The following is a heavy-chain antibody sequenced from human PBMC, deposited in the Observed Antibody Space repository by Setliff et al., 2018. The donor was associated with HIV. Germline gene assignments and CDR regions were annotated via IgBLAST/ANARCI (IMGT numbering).Heavy chain of an antibody. CDR1: TGSISRYY. V-gene: IGHV4-59*01. J-gene: IGHJ3*02. Sequence: LSLTCTFSTGSISRYYWNWIRQPPGKGLEWIGYIYYSGSTNYNPSLKSRVTISLDTSKNQFSLNLSSVTAADTAVYYCARANSIKGYSYGPDAFDIWGQGTMVTV. CDR2: IYYSGST. D-gene: IGHD5-18*01. CDR3: ARANSIKGYSYGPDAFDI.